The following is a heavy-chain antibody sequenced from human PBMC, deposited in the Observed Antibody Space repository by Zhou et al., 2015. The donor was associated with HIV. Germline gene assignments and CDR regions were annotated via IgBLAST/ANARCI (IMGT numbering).Heavy chain of an antibody. J-gene: IGHJ6*02. CDR2: INAGNGNT. Sequence: QVQLVQSGAEEKKPGASVKVSCKASGYTFTSYAMHWVRQAPGQRLEWMGWINAGNGNTKYSQKFQGRVTITRDTSASTAYMELSSLRSEDTAVYYCAGATTYYDFSYGMDVWGQGTTVTVSS. CDR1: GYTFTSYA. CDR3: AGATTYYDFSYGMDV. V-gene: IGHV1-3*05. D-gene: IGHD3-3*01.